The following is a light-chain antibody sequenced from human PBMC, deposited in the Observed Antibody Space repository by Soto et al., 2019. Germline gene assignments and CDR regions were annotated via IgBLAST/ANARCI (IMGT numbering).Light chain of an antibody. J-gene: IGKJ4*01. V-gene: IGKV1D-12*01. Sequence: DIQMTQSPSSVSASVGDRVTISCRSSQNIRFWLAWYQQKPGKAPKPLIYAASSLQPGVPSRFSGSGSGTDFTLTIISLQPEDFATYYCQQAHSFPITFGGGTKVEI. CDR2: AAS. CDR1: QNIRFW. CDR3: QQAHSFPIT.